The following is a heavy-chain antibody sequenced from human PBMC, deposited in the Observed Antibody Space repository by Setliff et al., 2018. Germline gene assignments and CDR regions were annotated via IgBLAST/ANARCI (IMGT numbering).Heavy chain of an antibody. V-gene: IGHV5-51*01. CDR3: ARGRRDGYKAGFDP. J-gene: IGHJ5*02. D-gene: IGHD5-12*01. CDR2: IYPRDSDT. CDR1: GYSFTSHY. Sequence: GESLKISCQGPGYSFTSHYIAWVRQMPGKGLEWVGIIYPRDSDTRYSPSFQGQVTISADRSFSTAYLQWSSLKASDSAIYYCARGRRDGYKAGFDPWGQGTLVTVSS.